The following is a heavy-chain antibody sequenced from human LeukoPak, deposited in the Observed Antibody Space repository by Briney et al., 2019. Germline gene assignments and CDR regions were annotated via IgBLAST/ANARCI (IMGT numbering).Heavy chain of an antibody. CDR1: GFTFSSYA. D-gene: IGHD6-13*01. CDR2: ISYDGSNK. CDR3: ARVASSSWGAFDI. J-gene: IGHJ3*02. Sequence: GRSLRLSCAASGFTFSSYAMHWVRQAPGKGLEWVAVISYDGSNKYYADSVKGRFTISRDKSKNTLYLQMNSLRAEDTAVYYCARVASSSWGAFDIWGQGTMVTVSS. V-gene: IGHV3-30-3*01.